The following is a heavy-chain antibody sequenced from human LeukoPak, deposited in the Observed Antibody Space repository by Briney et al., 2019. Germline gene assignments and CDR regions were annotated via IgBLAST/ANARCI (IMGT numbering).Heavy chain of an antibody. D-gene: IGHD3-22*01. CDR1: GYTFTGYY. Sequence: ASVKVSCKASGYTFTGYYMHWVRQAPGQGLEWMGWINPNSGGINYAQKFQGRVTMTRDTSISTAYMELSRLRSDDTAVYYCATVPYYYDSSGYQYYFDYWGQGTLVTVSS. CDR2: INPNSGGI. J-gene: IGHJ4*02. CDR3: ATVPYYYDSSGYQYYFDY. V-gene: IGHV1-2*02.